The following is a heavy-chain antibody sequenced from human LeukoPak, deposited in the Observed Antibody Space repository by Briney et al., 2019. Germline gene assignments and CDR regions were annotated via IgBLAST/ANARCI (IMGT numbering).Heavy chain of an antibody. V-gene: IGHV3-74*01. CDR1: GFTFSSYW. CDR3: ARDRVYCGSTSCYAYYFDY. J-gene: IGHJ4*02. CDR2: INSDGSIT. D-gene: IGHD2-2*01. Sequence: GRSLRLSCAASGFTFSSYWMHWVRQAPGKGLVWVSRINSDGSITTYADSVKGRFTISRDNAKNTLYLQMNSLRAEDTAVYYCARDRVYCGSTSCYAYYFDYWGQGTLVTVSS.